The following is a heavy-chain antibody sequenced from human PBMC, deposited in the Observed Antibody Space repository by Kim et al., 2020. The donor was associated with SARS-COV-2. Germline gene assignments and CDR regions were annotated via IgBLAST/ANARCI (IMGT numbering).Heavy chain of an antibody. CDR3: ARERTGSYHAGDY. D-gene: IGHD3-10*01. V-gene: IGHV1-46*01. Sequence: AQKFPGRVTITRDTSTSTVYMELSSPRSEDTAVYYCARERTGSYHAGDYWGQGTLVTVSS. J-gene: IGHJ4*02.